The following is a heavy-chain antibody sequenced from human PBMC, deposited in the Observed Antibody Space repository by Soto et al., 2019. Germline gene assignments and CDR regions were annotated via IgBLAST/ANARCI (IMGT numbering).Heavy chain of an antibody. Sequence: QVQLVQSGAEVKRPGSSVKVSCKASGGTFSSYPISWVRQAPGQGLEWMGGTNGNLGTGNYAQKFRGRLTITTDISTTTAYMELSSLTSEDTAVYYCASQDSHGFFRYFDNWGQGTLVTVSS. CDR2: TNGNLGTG. D-gene: IGHD3-10*01. CDR1: GGTFSSYP. V-gene: IGHV1-69*06. J-gene: IGHJ4*02. CDR3: ASQDSHGFFRYFDN.